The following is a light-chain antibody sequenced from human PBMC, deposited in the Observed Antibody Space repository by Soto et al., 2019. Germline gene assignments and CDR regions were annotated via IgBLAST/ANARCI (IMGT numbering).Light chain of an antibody. Sequence: EIVLTQSPGTLSLSPGERATLSFRASQSVSGYLAWYQHKPGQAPRLLIYDASNRATGIPARFSGSGTGTDFTLTISSLEPEDFAVYYCQQRSNWPSTFGPGTRLEIK. CDR3: QQRSNWPST. CDR1: QSVSGY. CDR2: DAS. J-gene: IGKJ5*01. V-gene: IGKV3-11*01.